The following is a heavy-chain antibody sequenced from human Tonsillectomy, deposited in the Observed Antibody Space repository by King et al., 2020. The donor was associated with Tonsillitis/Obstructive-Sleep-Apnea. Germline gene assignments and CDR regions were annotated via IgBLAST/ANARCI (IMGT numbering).Heavy chain of an antibody. CDR3: ARDGAYDEDAFDV. D-gene: IGHD3-22*01. Sequence: QLQESGPGLVKPSGTLSLTCAVSGGSISSSNWWRWVRQPPGKGLEWIGEISHSGSTNYNGSLKSRVTISVDKSKNQFSLKLTSVTAADTAVYYCARDGAYDEDAFDVWGQGTKVTVSS. CDR2: ISHSGST. J-gene: IGHJ3*01. CDR1: GGSISSSNW. V-gene: IGHV4-4*02.